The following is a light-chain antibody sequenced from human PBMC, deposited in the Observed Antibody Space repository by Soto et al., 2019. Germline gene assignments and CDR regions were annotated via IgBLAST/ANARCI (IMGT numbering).Light chain of an antibody. Sequence: EIVLTQSPCTLSLSPGERATLYCRASQSVGSNYLAWYQQKPGQAPRVLIYGASSRATGIPDRFSGSGSGADFTLTISDVQPEDFAVYYCQQRSSWPEICFGQRTRLEIK. CDR2: GAS. CDR1: QSVGSNY. V-gene: IGKV3D-20*02. CDR3: QQRSSWPEIC. J-gene: IGKJ5*01.